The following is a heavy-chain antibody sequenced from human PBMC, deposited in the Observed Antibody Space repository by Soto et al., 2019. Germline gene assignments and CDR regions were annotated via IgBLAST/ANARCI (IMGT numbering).Heavy chain of an antibody. CDR3: ARGVYLWEKATTYYFDY. CDR2: INPSGGST. Sequence: ASVKVSCKASGYTFTSYYMHWVRQAPGQGLEWMGIINPSGGSTSYAQKFQGRVTMTRDTSTSTVYMELSSLRSEDTAVYYCARGVYLWEKATTYYFDYWGQGTLVTVSS. CDR1: GYTFTSYY. D-gene: IGHD6-13*01. J-gene: IGHJ4*02. V-gene: IGHV1-46*03.